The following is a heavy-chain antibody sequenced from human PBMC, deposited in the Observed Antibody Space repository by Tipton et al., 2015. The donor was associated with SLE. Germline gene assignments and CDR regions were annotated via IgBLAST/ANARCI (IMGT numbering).Heavy chain of an antibody. CDR1: GGTFSSFS. J-gene: IGHJ6*02. V-gene: IGHV1-69*16. CDR2: VIPVLSVT. D-gene: IGHD4-11*01. Sequence: QLVQSGAEVKKPGSSVKVSCKASGGTFSSFSISWVRQAPGQGLEWMGTVIPVLSVTKYAEKFQDRVTITTDESTGATYMEVSRLTSEDTAVYYCAKRSPSTSFYYGLDVWGRGTTVTVSS. CDR3: AKRSPSTSFYYGLDV.